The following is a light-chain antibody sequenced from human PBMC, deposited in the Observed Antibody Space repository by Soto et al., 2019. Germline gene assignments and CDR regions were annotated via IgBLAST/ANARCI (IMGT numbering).Light chain of an antibody. Sequence: DIQMTPSPSTLSGSVGDRVTITCGASQTISSCAAWYQQKPGKAPKLLIYKASTLKSGVPSSFSGSGSGTDFTLTISSLQPEDFANYYCQQSYSTHLITFGQGTRLEIK. CDR1: QTISSC. CDR3: QQSYSTHLIT. J-gene: IGKJ5*01. V-gene: IGKV1-5*03. CDR2: KAS.